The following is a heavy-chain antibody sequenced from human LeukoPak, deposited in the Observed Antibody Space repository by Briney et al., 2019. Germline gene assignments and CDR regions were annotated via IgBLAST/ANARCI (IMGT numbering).Heavy chain of an antibody. Sequence: ASVKVSCKASGYTVTSYGISWVRHAPGQGLEWMVWISAYNCNTNYAQKPQGRVTMTTDTSTSTAYMELRSLRSDDTAVYYCARGELLGDNWFDPWGQGTLVTVSS. CDR2: ISAYNCNT. CDR3: ARGELLGDNWFDP. D-gene: IGHD1-7*01. CDR1: GYTVTSYG. J-gene: IGHJ5*02. V-gene: IGHV1-18*01.